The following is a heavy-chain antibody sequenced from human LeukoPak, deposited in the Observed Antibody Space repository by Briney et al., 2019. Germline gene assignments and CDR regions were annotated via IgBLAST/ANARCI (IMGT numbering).Heavy chain of an antibody. CDR2: IYYSGST. CDR1: GGSISSSSYY. D-gene: IGHD2-21*02. CDR3: ARSSVVTGICRGCWFDP. Sequence: NPSETLSLICTVSGGSISSSSYYWGWIRQPPGKGLEWIGIIYYSGSTYYNPSLKSRVSISVDTSKNQFSLRLSSVTAADTAVYYCARSSVVTGICRGCWFDPWGQGTLVTVSS. J-gene: IGHJ5*02. V-gene: IGHV4-39*01.